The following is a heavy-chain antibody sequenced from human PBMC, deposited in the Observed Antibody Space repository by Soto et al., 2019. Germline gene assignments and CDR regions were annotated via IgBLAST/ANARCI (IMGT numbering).Heavy chain of an antibody. Sequence: ASVKVSCKASGYTFTSYAIHWVRQAPGQRPEWMGWTNAGNGDTKYSQKFQGRVTITRDTSASTAYMELSSLRSEGTAVYYCARDLPSTGYYDYWGQGTLVTVSS. V-gene: IGHV1-3*01. J-gene: IGHJ4*02. CDR3: ARDLPSTGYYDY. CDR1: GYTFTSYA. CDR2: TNAGNGDT.